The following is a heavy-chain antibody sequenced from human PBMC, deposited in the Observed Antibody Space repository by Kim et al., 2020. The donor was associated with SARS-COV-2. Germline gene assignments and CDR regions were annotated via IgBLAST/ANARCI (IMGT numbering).Heavy chain of an antibody. D-gene: IGHD5-12*01. Sequence: SETLSLTCTVSGGSISSYYWSWIRQPPGKGLEWIGYIYYSGSTNYNPSLKSRVTISVDTSKNQFSLKLSSVTAADTAVYYCARSNVEMATIRFDYWGQGTLVTVSS. J-gene: IGHJ4*02. CDR1: GGSISSYY. CDR3: ARSNVEMATIRFDY. V-gene: IGHV4-59*01. CDR2: IYYSGST.